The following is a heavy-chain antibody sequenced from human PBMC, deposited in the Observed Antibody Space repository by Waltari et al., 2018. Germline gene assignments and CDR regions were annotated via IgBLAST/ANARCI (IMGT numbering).Heavy chain of an antibody. J-gene: IGHJ3*02. CDR3: ARAGDGYNWGDAFDI. Sequence: QVQLQESGPGLVKPSQTLSLTCTVSGGSISSGDYYWSWIRQPPGKGLEWIGYIYYSGSTNYNPSLKSRVTISVDTSKNQFSLKLSSVTAADTAVYYCARAGDGYNWGDAFDIWGQGTMVTVSS. CDR2: IYYSGST. D-gene: IGHD5-12*01. V-gene: IGHV4-61*08. CDR1: GGSISSGDYY.